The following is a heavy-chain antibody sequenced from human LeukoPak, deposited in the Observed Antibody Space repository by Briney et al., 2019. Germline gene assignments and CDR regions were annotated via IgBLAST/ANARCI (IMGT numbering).Heavy chain of an antibody. CDR1: GFTFSSYE. V-gene: IGHV3-48*03. CDR3: ARILSMNSY. Sequence: GGSLRLSCAASGFTFSSYEMNWVRQAPGKGLEWVSYISSSGSTIYYADSVKGRFTISRDNAKNSPYLQMNSLRAEDTAVYYCARILSMNSYWGQGTLVTVSS. D-gene: IGHD2/OR15-2a*01. J-gene: IGHJ4*02. CDR2: ISSSGSTI.